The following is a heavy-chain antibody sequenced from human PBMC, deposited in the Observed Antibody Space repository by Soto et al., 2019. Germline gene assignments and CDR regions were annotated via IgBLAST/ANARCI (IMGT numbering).Heavy chain of an antibody. CDR1: GFSLATSGVG. J-gene: IGHJ4*02. Sequence: QITLNESGPTVVKPAETLTLTCTFSGFSLATSGVGVGWIRQSPGKAPEWLALIYWDDDKRYSASLKSRLTITKDTSKNQVVLTMASVDPADTATCYWAHRILRTVFGLVTTTAIYFDFWGQGTPVVVSS. CDR2: IYWDDDK. D-gene: IGHD3-3*01. CDR3: AHRILRTVFGLVTTTAIYFDF. V-gene: IGHV2-5*02.